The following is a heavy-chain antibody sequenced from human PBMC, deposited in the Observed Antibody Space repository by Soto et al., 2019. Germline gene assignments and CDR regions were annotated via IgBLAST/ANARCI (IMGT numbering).Heavy chain of an antibody. CDR3: AVERPVPRVMDV. CDR1: GGSISSGGYY. V-gene: IGHV4-31*03. J-gene: IGHJ6*02. Sequence: PSETLSLTCTVSGGSISSGGYYWSWIRQHPGKGLEWIGYIYYSGSTYYNPSLKSRVTISVDTSKNQFSLKLSSVTAADTAVYYSAVERPVPRVMDVWGQGTTVTVSS. D-gene: IGHD2-2*01. CDR2: IYYSGST.